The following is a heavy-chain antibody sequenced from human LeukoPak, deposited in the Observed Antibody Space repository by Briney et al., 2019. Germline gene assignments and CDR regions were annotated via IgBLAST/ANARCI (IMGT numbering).Heavy chain of an antibody. D-gene: IGHD6-19*01. J-gene: IGHJ4*02. Sequence: GASVKVSCKASGYTFTGYYMHWVRQAPGQGLEWMGWINPNSGGTNYAQKFEGRVTMTRDTSISTAYTELRRLRSDDTAVYYCAREDSGWYVDYWGQGTLVTVSS. CDR3: AREDSGWYVDY. V-gene: IGHV1-2*02. CDR1: GYTFTGYY. CDR2: INPNSGGT.